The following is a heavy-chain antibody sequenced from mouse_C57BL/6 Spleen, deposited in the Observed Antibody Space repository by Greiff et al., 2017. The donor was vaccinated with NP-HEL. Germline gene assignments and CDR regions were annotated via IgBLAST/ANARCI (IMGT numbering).Heavy chain of an antibody. J-gene: IGHJ3*01. CDR1: GFTFSDAW. D-gene: IGHD2-5*01. V-gene: IGHV6-6*01. Sequence: EVKLMESGGGLVQPGGSMKLSCAASGFTFSDAWMDWVRQSPEKGLEWVAEIRNKANNHATYYAESVKGRFTISRDDSKSSVYLQMNSLRAEDTGIYYCTRPPYYSNYVWFAYWGQGTLVTVSA. CDR3: TRPPYYSNYVWFAY. CDR2: IRNKANNHAT.